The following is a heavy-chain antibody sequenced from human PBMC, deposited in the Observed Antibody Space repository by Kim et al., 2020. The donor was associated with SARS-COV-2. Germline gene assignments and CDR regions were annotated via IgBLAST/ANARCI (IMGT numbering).Heavy chain of an antibody. D-gene: IGHD1-1*01. J-gene: IGHJ6*02. CDR1: GPNFNNYG. CDR2: IWYDGSNK. V-gene: IGHV3-33*01. CDR3: AREKEPLYYYYGMDV. Sequence: GGSLRLSCAVSGPNFNNYGMHWVRQAPGKGLEWVAVIWYDGSNKYYADSVKGRFTISRDNSKNTLYLQMNSLRAEDTAVYYCAREKEPLYYYYGMDVWGQGTTVTVS.